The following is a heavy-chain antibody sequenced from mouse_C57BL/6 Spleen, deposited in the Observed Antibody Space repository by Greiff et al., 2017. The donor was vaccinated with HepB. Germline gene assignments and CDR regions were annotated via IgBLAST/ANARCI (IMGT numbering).Heavy chain of an antibody. D-gene: IGHD1-1*01. V-gene: IGHV1-47*01. Sequence: VQVVESGAELVKPGASVKMSCKASGYTFTTYPIEWMKQNHGKSLEWIGNFHPYNDDTKYNEKFKGKATLTVEKSSSTVYLELSRLTSDDSAVYYCARGRNYYGSSYCWYFDVWGTGTTVTVSS. J-gene: IGHJ1*03. CDR1: GYTFTTYP. CDR3: ARGRNYYGSSYCWYFDV. CDR2: FHPYNDDT.